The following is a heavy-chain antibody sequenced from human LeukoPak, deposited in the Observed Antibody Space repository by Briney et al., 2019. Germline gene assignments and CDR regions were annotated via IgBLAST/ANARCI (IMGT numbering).Heavy chain of an antibody. D-gene: IGHD1-26*01. Sequence: SETLSLTCTVSGGSISSYNWSWIRQPPGKGLEWIGYIYTSGSTNYNPSLKSRVTISVDTSKNQFSLKLSSVTAADTAVYYCARHGSYYSYSWFDPWGQGTLVTVSS. J-gene: IGHJ5*02. CDR1: GGSISSYN. CDR3: ARHGSYYSYSWFDP. V-gene: IGHV4-4*09. CDR2: IYTSGST.